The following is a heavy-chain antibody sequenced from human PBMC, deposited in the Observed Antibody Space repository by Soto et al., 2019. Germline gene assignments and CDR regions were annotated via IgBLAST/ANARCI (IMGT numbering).Heavy chain of an antibody. CDR1: GDSITSIYH. V-gene: IGHV4-38-2*01. Sequence: TSETLSLTCAVSGDSITSIYHWAWIRQPPGRGLEWVASIYHSGTTYYNPSLKSRVTISVDTSKNQFSLKLSSVTAADTAVYYCARPRHSSTSLNWFDPWGQGTLVTVSS. D-gene: IGHD2-2*01. CDR3: ARPRHSSTSLNWFDP. J-gene: IGHJ5*02. CDR2: IYHSGTT.